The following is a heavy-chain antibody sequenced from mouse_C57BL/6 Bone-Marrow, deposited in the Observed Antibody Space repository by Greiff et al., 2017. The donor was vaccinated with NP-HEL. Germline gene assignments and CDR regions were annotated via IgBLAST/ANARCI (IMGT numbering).Heavy chain of an antibody. CDR1: GFTFSDYG. D-gene: IGHD2-5*01. CDR2: ISNLAYSI. Sequence: EVKLMESGGGLVQPGGSLKLSCAASGFTFSDYGMAWVRQAPRKGPEWVAFISNLAYSIYYADTVTGRFTISRENAKNTLYLEMSSLRSEDTAMYYCARLGGYSNYWYFDVWGTGTTVTVSS. CDR3: ARLGGYSNYWYFDV. J-gene: IGHJ1*03. V-gene: IGHV5-15*01.